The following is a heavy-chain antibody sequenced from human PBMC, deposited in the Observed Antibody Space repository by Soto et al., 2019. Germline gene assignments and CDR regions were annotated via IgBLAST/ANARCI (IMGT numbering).Heavy chain of an antibody. CDR3: AKKSGYSSSWYVFDY. D-gene: IGHD6-13*01. Sequence: QVQLVESGGGVVQPGRSLRLSCAASGFTFSSYGMHWVRQAPGKGLEWVAVISYDGSNKYYADSVKGRFTISRDNSKNTVYLQMNSLRAEDTAVYYCAKKSGYSSSWYVFDYWGQGTLVTVFS. J-gene: IGHJ4*02. CDR1: GFTFSSYG. CDR2: ISYDGSNK. V-gene: IGHV3-30*18.